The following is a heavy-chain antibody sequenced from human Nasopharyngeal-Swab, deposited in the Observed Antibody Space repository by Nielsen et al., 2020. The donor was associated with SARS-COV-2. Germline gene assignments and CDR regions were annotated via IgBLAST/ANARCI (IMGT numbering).Heavy chain of an antibody. CDR1: CYTFTSYW. V-gene: IGHV5-51*01. Sequence: TVSCKASCYTFTSYWIGWVRQMPGKGLACMGIIYPGDSDTRYSPSFQGQVTISADKSIRTAYLQWSSLKASDTAMYYCARHPLIYYDSSGYYYAFDIWGQGTMVTVSS. J-gene: IGHJ3*02. D-gene: IGHD3-22*01. CDR3: ARHPLIYYDSSGYYYAFDI. CDR2: IYPGDSDT.